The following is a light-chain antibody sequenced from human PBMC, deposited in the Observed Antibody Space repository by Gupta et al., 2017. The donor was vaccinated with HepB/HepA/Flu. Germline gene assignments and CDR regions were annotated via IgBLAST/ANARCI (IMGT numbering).Light chain of an antibody. CDR1: QSVDSNY. CDR3: QQYGSSPIT. Sequence: ELVFTQSPGTLSLSPGDTATLSCRASQSVDSNYLAWYQQKPGQAPRLLMYGASSRVTGTPVRFTGSGSGTAFTLTISRLEPEDFAIYYCQQYGSSPITFGGGTNVEI. CDR2: GAS. V-gene: IGKV3-20*01. J-gene: IGKJ4*01.